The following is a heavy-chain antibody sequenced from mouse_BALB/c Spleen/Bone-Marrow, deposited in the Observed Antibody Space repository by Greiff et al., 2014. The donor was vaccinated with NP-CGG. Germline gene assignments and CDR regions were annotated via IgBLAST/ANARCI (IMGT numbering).Heavy chain of an antibody. D-gene: IGHD1-1*01. CDR2: IYPGDGDT. CDR1: GYAFSSYW. Sequence: QVQLQQSGAELVRPGSSVKISCKASGYAFSSYWMNWVKQRPGQGPEWIGQIYPGDGDTNYNGKFKGKATLTADKSSSTAYIQLSSLTSEDSAVYFCARMGDYSYYFDYWGQGTTLTVSS. J-gene: IGHJ2*01. V-gene: IGHV1-80*01. CDR3: ARMGDYSYYFDY.